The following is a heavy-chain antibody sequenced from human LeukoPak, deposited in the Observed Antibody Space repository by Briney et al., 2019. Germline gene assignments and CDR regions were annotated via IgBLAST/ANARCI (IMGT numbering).Heavy chain of an antibody. CDR2: SYPNSGGI. CDR3: ARERVLWYDSSGDLLN. J-gene: IGHJ4*02. Sequence: APLRVSRKPAVYIFTRSYMHSVGQAPGQGLEWMGWSYPNSGGINNAQKFQGRGTMTRDTSISTAYMEQSRLRSADTAVYYCARERVLWYDSSGDLLNWGEGAPVTVSS. CDR1: VYIFTRSY. V-gene: IGHV1-2*02. D-gene: IGHD3-22*01.